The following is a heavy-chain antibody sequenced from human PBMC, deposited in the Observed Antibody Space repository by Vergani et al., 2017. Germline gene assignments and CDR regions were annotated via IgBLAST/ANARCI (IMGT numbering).Heavy chain of an antibody. CDR3: ARLDGRDSSGSKYFDY. J-gene: IGHJ4*02. Sequence: EVQLVQSGAEVKKPGESLKISCQISGYSFTNYWIGWVRQMPGKGLEWMGLIHPADSDTRYSPSFQGQVTISVDKSISTAYLQRSSLRASDSAMYYCARLDGRDSSGSKYFDYWGQGTLVTVSS. D-gene: IGHD3-22*01. CDR2: IHPADSDT. V-gene: IGHV5-51*01. CDR1: GYSFTNYW.